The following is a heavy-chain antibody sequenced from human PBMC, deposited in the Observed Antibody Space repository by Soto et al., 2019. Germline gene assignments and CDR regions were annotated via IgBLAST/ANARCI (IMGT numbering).Heavy chain of an antibody. CDR2: ISAYNGNT. CDR3: ARFMTYYYDSSGYYASD. D-gene: IGHD3-22*01. J-gene: IGHJ4*02. V-gene: IGHV1-18*01. Sequence: QVQLVQSGAEVKKPGASVKVSCKASGYTFTSYGISWVRQAPGQGLEWMGWISAYNGNTNYAQKLQGRGTRTTDTSTSTAYMELRILRSDDTAVYYCARFMTYYYDSSGYYASDWGQGTLVTVSS. CDR1: GYTFTSYG.